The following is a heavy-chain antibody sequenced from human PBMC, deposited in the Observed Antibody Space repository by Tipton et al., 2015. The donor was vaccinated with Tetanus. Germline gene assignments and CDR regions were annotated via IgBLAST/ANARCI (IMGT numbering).Heavy chain of an antibody. CDR3: ARHHPPRGFPYGGLHP. J-gene: IGHJ5*02. D-gene: IGHD3-16*01. Sequence: TLSLTCTVSGGSISTGGYSWNWIRQHPGKGLEWIGYIYDSGNTRYNPSLKSRVTISVDASKTQFSLKLTSVTAADTAVYYCARHHPPRGFPYGGLHPWGQGTLVTVSS. V-gene: IGHV4-31*03. CDR1: GGSISTGGYS. CDR2: IYDSGNT.